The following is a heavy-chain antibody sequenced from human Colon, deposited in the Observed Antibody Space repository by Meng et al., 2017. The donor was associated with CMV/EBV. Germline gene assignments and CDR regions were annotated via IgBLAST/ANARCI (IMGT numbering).Heavy chain of an antibody. CDR1: GESVSSSSAA. J-gene: IGHJ4*02. D-gene: IGHD1-26*01. V-gene: IGHV6-1*01. CDR2: TYYKSKWYN. Sequence: ISGESVSSSSAAWNWIGQSPSGGLEWLGRTYYKSKWYNDYPVSVKSRVTINPDTSKNQFSLQLNSVTPEDTAVYYCAREGGSYIPFDYWGQGTLVTVSS. CDR3: AREGGSYIPFDY.